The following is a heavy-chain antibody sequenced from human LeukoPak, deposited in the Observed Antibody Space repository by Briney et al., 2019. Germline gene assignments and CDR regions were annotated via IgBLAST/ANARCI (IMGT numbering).Heavy chain of an antibody. J-gene: IGHJ6*03. V-gene: IGHV3-11*01. CDR1: GFTFSDYY. CDR3: ARDQRTSDYYYYYMDV. CDR2: ISSSGSTI. Sequence: GGSLRLSCAASGFTFSDYYMSWIRQAPGKGLEWVSYISSSGSTIYYADSVKGRFTISRDNAKNSLYLQMNSLRAEDTAVYYCARDQRTSDYYYYYMDVWGKGTTVTVSS.